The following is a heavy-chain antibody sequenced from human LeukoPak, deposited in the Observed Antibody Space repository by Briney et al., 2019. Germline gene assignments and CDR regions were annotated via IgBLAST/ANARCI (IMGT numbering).Heavy chain of an antibody. CDR2: IRYDGSNK. D-gene: IGHD2-8*01. J-gene: IGHJ6*03. V-gene: IGHV3-30*02. Sequence: PGGSLRPSCAASGFTFSSYGMHWVRQAPGKGLEWVAFIRYDGSNKYYADSVKGRFTISRDNSKNTLYLQMNSLRAEDTAVYYCAKDNLEGIVLMVYAAPDYYYMDVWGKGTTVTVSS. CDR1: GFTFSSYG. CDR3: AKDNLEGIVLMVYAAPDYYYMDV.